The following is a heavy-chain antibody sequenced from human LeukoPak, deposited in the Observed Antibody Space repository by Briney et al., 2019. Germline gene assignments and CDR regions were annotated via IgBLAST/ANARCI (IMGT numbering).Heavy chain of an antibody. J-gene: IGHJ4*02. Sequence: GGSLRLSCLPSGFTFSSYATHWVRQAPGGGREYVSAIISNGGSTYYADSVKGRFTISRENPKNTLYLQISSLRAEDTAVYYCGKGASHYVGGPAAMFDYWGEGTLVTVSS. D-gene: IGHD2-2*01. V-gene: IGHV3-64D*06. CDR1: GFTFSSYA. CDR3: GKGASHYVGGPAAMFDY. CDR2: IISNGGST.